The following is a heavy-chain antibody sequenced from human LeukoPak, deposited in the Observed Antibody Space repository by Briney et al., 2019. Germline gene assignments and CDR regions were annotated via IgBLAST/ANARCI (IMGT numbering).Heavy chain of an antibody. CDR1: GGSFSGYY. D-gene: IGHD6-6*01. CDR2: INHSGST. Sequence: KPSETLSLTCAVYGGSFSGYYWSWIRQPPGKGLEWIGEINHSGSTNYNPSLKSRVTISVDTSKNQFSLKLSSVTAADTAVYYCARGIDGAAQFDYWGQGTLVTVSS. J-gene: IGHJ4*02. V-gene: IGHV4-34*01. CDR3: ARGIDGAAQFDY.